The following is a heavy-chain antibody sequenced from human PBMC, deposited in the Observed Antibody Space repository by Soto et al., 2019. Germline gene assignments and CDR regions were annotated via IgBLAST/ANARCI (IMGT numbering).Heavy chain of an antibody. D-gene: IGHD4-4*01. J-gene: IGHJ6*03. Sequence: EVQLVESGGGLVQPGGSLRLSCAASGFTFSSYWMHWVRQAPGKGLVWVSRINSDGSSTSYADSVKGRFTISRDNAKNTLYLQMNSLRAEDTAVYYCALDYSPRYYYYYMDVWGKGTTVTVSS. V-gene: IGHV3-74*01. CDR2: INSDGSST. CDR3: ALDYSPRYYYYYMDV. CDR1: GFTFSSYW.